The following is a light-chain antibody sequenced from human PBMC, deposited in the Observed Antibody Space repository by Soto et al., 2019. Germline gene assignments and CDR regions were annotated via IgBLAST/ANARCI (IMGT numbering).Light chain of an antibody. J-gene: IGKJ1*01. CDR3: QQYGSSPLIS. Sequence: PRERATLCCRASQTVSINYLTWYQQKPGQAPRLLIFGASKLATGIPDRFRGRGSVRDFTLTISGLDPEDIAVYYSQQYGSSPLISFGQGTKV. CDR1: QTVSINY. V-gene: IGKV3-20*01. CDR2: GAS.